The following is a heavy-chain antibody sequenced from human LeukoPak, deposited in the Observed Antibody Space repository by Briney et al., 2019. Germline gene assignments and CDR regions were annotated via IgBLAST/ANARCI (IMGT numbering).Heavy chain of an antibody. J-gene: IGHJ4*02. CDR1: GGSIRSSYYY. V-gene: IGHV4-39*07. CDR2: IYDSGST. CDR3: ARGPVSPF. D-gene: IGHD3-16*01. Sequence: SETLSLTCTVSGGSIRSSYYYWGWIRQPPGTGLEWIGSIYDSGSTYYNPSLKSRVTISVDTSKNQFSLKLSSVTAADTAVYYCARGPVSPFWGQGTLVTVSS.